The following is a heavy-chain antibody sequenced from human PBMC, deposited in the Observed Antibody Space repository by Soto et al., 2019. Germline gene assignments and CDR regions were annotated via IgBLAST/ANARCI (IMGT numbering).Heavy chain of an antibody. CDR2: IIPIFGTA. CDR1: GGTFSSYA. CDR3: AETDYGDYAWFGP. D-gene: IGHD4-17*01. Sequence: SVKVSCKASGGTFSSYAISWVRQAPGQGLEWMGGIIPIFGTANYAQKFQGRVTITADESTSTAYMELSSLRSEDTAVYYCAETDYGDYAWFGPWGQGTLVTVSS. J-gene: IGHJ5*02. V-gene: IGHV1-69*13.